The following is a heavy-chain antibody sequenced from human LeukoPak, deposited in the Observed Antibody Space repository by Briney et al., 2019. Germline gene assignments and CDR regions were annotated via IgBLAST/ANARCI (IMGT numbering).Heavy chain of an antibody. D-gene: IGHD3-3*01. CDR1: GYTLTELS. CDR2: FDPEDGER. Sequence: ASVKVSCKVSGYTLTELSTHWVRQAPGKGLEWMGGFDPEDGERIYAQKFQDRVTMTEDTSTDTAYMELRSLTSEDTAVYYCARRGTIFGRGGWFDPWGQGTLVTVSS. CDR3: ARRGTIFGRGGWFDP. V-gene: IGHV1-24*01. J-gene: IGHJ5*02.